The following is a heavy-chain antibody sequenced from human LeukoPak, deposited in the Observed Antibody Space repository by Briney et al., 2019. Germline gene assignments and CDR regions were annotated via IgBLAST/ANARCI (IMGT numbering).Heavy chain of an antibody. CDR1: GYTFIDYH. V-gene: IGHV1-2*02. Sequence: GASVKVSCKASGYTFIDYHMHWVRQAPGQGLEWMAWINPKTGGSNSAQKFQGRVTMTRDTSITTAYMELSSLRSDDTAVYYCARDVPGYSSEFGYWGQGTLVTVSS. CDR3: ARDVPGYSSEFGY. J-gene: IGHJ4*02. CDR2: INPKTGGS. D-gene: IGHD6-25*01.